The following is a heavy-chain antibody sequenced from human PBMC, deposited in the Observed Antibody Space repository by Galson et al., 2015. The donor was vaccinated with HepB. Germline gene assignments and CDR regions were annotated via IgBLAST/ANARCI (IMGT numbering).Heavy chain of an antibody. CDR3: ARESPSYSSGWSVGGTFDY. Sequence: QSGAEVKKPGESLKISCKGSGYSFTSYWIGWVRQMPGKGLEWMGIIYPGDSDTRYSPSFQGQVTISADKSISTAYLQWSSLKASDTAMYYCARESPSYSSGWSVGGTFDYWGQGTLVTVSS. J-gene: IGHJ4*02. CDR2: IYPGDSDT. V-gene: IGHV5-51*01. D-gene: IGHD6-19*01. CDR1: GYSFTSYW.